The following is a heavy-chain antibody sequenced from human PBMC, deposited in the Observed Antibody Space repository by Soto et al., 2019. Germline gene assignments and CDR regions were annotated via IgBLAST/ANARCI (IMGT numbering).Heavy chain of an antibody. V-gene: IGHV1-18*01. D-gene: IGHD5-12*01. CDR3: ARHHGPTTSXXXFDP. Sequence: QVHLVQSGVEVKTPGASVKVSCQASGYTFFTYDISWVRQAPGQGLEWMGWISTYSGDTKYAQKFQGRVTMTTDTSTTTAYLELRSLRSDDTAVYYCARHHGPTTSXXXFDPWGQGTLVTVSS. CDR2: ISTYSGDT. J-gene: IGHJ5*02. CDR1: GYTFFTYD.